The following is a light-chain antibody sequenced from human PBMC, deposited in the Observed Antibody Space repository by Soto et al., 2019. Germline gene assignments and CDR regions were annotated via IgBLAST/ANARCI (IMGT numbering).Light chain of an antibody. J-gene: IGKJ4*01. Sequence: TPSSYSVSASVADRVSSRSLGAQGINRWLAWYQQKPGKVPKVLIYSASTLQPGVPSRFSGSGSGTDFTLTISSLQPEDFATYYCQQSYSTPLTFGGGTKVDIK. V-gene: IGKV1-12*01. CDR1: QGINRW. CDR2: SAS. CDR3: QQSYSTPLT.